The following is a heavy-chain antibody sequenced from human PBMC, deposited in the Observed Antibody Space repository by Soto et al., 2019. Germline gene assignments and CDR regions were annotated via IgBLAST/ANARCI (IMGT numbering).Heavy chain of an antibody. CDR3: AGGSRLDSHKFSFDY. V-gene: IGHV3-48*02. CDR2: ISSSSATI. J-gene: IGHJ4*02. CDR1: GFTFSTYA. Sequence: GGSLRLSCAASGFTFSTYAVNWLRQAPGKGLEWLSYISSSSATIYYADSVKGRFTISRDNGKNSLFLQMDSLRDEDTAVYYCAGGSRLDSHKFSFDYWGRGTLVTVSS.